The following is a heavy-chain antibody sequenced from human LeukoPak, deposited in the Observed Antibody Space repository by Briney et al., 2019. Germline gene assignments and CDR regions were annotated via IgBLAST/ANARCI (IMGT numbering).Heavy chain of an antibody. D-gene: IGHD3-9*01. V-gene: IGHV3-21*04. CDR3: AKDVRIRYFDWLLGNPADAFDI. Sequence: GRSLRLSCAASGFTFSSYSMNWVRQAPGKGLEWVSSISSSSSYIYYADSVKGRFTISRDNSKNTLYLQMNSLRAEDTAVYYCAKDVRIRYFDWLLGNPADAFDIWGQGTMVTVSS. CDR1: GFTFSSYS. J-gene: IGHJ3*02. CDR2: ISSSSSYI.